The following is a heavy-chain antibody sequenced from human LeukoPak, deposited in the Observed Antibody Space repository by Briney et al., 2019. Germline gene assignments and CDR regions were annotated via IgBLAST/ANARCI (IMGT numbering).Heavy chain of an antibody. J-gene: IGHJ4*02. V-gene: IGHV3-23*01. D-gene: IGHD4/OR15-4a*01. Sequence: GGSMRLSCAASGFIFNKHAMSWVRQAPGKGLEWVSGLSGSGGSTDYADSVKGRFTVSRDNSKNTLFLQMNSLRAEDTAIYYCAKERDYGPADYWGQGTLVTVSS. CDR2: LSGSGGST. CDR1: GFIFNKHA. CDR3: AKERDYGPADY.